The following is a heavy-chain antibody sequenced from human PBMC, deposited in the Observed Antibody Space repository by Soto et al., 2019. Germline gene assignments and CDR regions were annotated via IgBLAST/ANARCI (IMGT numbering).Heavy chain of an antibody. J-gene: IGHJ5*01. CDR2: ISGSGGST. V-gene: IGHV3-23*01. CDR3: ARDWSYSLDS. D-gene: IGHD4-4*01. Sequence: GGSLRLSCAASGFTFSSYAMSWVRQAPGKGLEWVSAISGSGGSTYYADSVKGRFTISRDNAKNLFYLQMKSLRAEDTAVYYCARDWSYSLDSWGQGTLVTVSS. CDR1: GFTFSSYA.